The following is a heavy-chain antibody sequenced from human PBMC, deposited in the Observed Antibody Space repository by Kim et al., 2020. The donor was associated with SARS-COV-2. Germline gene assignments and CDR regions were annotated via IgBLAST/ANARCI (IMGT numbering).Heavy chain of an antibody. Sequence: ASVNVSCMASGYIFTDYYMHWVRQAPGQGLDWMGLINPNSGGTNYAQKFQGRVTMTSDTSISTPYMEPRGLRPDDTALYYFSRAAGYTTRSHYY. CDR2: INPNSGGT. CDR3: SRAAGYTTRSHYY. CDR1: GYIFTDYY. V-gene: IGHV1-2*02. J-gene: IGHJ6*01. D-gene: IGHD3-16*02.